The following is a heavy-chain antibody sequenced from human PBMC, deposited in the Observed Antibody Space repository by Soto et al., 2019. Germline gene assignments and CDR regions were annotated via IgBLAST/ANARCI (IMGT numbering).Heavy chain of an antibody. CDR1: GGTFNNYP. Sequence: QVQLVQSGAEVKKPGSSVKVSCKASGGTFNNYPITWVRQAPGEGLEWMGGSIPIFGTANYAQKFRGRVTISVDESMSTAYMELSSLRSEDTAVYYCARGRGYSGDDHYYYFDMDVWGQGTTVTVSS. CDR3: ARGRGYSGDDHYYYFDMDV. CDR2: SIPIFGTA. V-gene: IGHV1-69*01. D-gene: IGHD5-12*01. J-gene: IGHJ6*02.